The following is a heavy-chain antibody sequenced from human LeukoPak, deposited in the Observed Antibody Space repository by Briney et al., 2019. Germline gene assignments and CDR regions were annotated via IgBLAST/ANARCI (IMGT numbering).Heavy chain of an antibody. CDR3: ARSFWFGDLLHYYFDY. CDR2: ISYDGKNK. D-gene: IGHD3-10*01. Sequence: GGSLRLSCAASGFTFSSYSMNWVRQAPGKGLEWVAVISYDGKNKYYADSVEGRFTISRDNSNNTLNLQMNSLRAEDTAVYYCARSFWFGDLLHYYFDYWGQGTLVTVSS. J-gene: IGHJ4*02. CDR1: GFTFSSYS. V-gene: IGHV3-30*03.